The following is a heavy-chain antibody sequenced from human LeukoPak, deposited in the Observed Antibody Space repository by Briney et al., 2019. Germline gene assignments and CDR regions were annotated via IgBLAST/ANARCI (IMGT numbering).Heavy chain of an antibody. J-gene: IGHJ2*01. CDR2: IYTSGTT. CDR3: ARDPGDYNHDWYFDL. Sequence: PSETLSLTCTVSGGSIRDYYWNWIRQPAGKGLEWIGRIYTSGTTHYNPSLQSRVTMSVDTSKNQLSLKLNSVTAADTAVYYCARDPGDYNHDWYFDLWGRGTLVTVSS. D-gene: IGHD4-17*01. CDR1: GGSIRDYY. V-gene: IGHV4-4*07.